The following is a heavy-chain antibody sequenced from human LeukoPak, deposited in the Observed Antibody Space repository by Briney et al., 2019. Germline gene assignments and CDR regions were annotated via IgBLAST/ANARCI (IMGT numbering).Heavy chain of an antibody. V-gene: IGHV3-64*01. J-gene: IGHJ4*02. CDR1: GFTFSSYA. D-gene: IGHD2-8*01. CDR3: ARGRGCTNGVCYYFDN. Sequence: GGSLRLSCAASGFTFSSYAMYWVRQAPGKGLEYVSGISTNGGSTYYANSVKGRFTISRDNSKNTLYLQMGSLRAEDMAVYYCARGRGCTNGVCYYFDNWGQGTLVTVSS. CDR2: ISTNGGST.